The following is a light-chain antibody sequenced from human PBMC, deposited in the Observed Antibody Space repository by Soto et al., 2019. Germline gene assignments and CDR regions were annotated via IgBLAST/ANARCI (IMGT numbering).Light chain of an antibody. V-gene: IGLV2-14*01. CDR1: SSDVGAYNY. CDR3: SSYAGTRTPIYV. J-gene: IGLJ1*01. Sequence: QSALTQPASVSGSPGQSITISCTGTSSDVGAYNYVSWYQHHPGKAPKLMISEVTNRPSGISNRFSGSKSGHTASLTISGLQAEDEAEYYCSSYAGTRTPIYVFGTGTKLTVL. CDR2: EVT.